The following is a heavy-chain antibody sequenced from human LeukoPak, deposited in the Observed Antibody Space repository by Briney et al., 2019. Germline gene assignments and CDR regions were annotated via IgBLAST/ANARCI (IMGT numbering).Heavy chain of an antibody. J-gene: IGHJ4*02. CDR3: ARSYSGYDRPCGY. D-gene: IGHD5-12*01. V-gene: IGHV4-38-2*01. CDR1: GHSISSGYY. CDR2: IYHSGST. Sequence: SETLSLTCAVSGHSISSGYYWGWIRQPPGKGLEWIGSIYHSGSTYYNPSLKSRVTISVDTSKNQFSLKLSSVTAADTAVYYCARSYSGYDRPCGYWGQGTLVTVSS.